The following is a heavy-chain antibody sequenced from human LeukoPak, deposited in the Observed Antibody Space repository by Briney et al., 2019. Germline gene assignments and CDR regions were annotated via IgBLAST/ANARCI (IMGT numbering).Heavy chain of an antibody. CDR1: GFTFSSYW. CDR3: ARVETSIVVVPAAITRFSYYYYMDV. V-gene: IGHV3-7*01. Sequence: SGGSLRLSCAASGFTFSSYWMSWVRQAPGKGLEWVANIKQDGSGKYYVDSVKGRFTISRDNAKNSLYLQMNSLRAEDTAVYYCARVETSIVVVPAAITRFSYYYYMDVWGKGTTVTVSS. CDR2: IKQDGSGK. J-gene: IGHJ6*03. D-gene: IGHD2-2*01.